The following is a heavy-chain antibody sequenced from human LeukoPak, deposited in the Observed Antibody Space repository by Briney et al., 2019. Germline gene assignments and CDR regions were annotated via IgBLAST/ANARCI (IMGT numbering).Heavy chain of an antibody. Sequence: KPSETLSLTCAVYGGSFSGYYWSWIRQPPGKGLEWIGEINHSGSTNYNPSLKSRVTISVDTSKNQFSLKLSSVTAADTAVYYCARSSGTGTFSYWGQGTLVTVSS. CDR3: ARSSGTGTFSY. J-gene: IGHJ4*02. CDR2: INHSGST. CDR1: GGSFSGYY. D-gene: IGHD6-25*01. V-gene: IGHV4-34*01.